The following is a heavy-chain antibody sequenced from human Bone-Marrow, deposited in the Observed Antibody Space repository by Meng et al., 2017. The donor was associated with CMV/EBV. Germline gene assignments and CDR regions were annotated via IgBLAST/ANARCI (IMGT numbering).Heavy chain of an antibody. CDR3: AREGWFGEFGFDY. D-gene: IGHD3-10*01. V-gene: IGHV3-21*01. Sequence: GGSLRLSCAASGFTFSSYSMNWVRQAPGKGLEWVSSISSGSSYIYYADSVKGRFTISRDNAKNSLYLQMNSLRAEDTAVYYCAREGWFGEFGFDYWGQGTLVTVSS. J-gene: IGHJ4*02. CDR2: ISSGSSYI. CDR1: GFTFSSYS.